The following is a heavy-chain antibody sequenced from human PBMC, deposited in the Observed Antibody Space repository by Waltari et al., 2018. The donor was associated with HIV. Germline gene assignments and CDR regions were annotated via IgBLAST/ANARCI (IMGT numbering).Heavy chain of an antibody. CDR2: INSDGSST. D-gene: IGHD2-8*01. CDR3: TRGNGHAFDL. V-gene: IGHV3-74*01. Sequence: EVQLVESGGGSVQPGRSLRLSCSASGFPVSSYRTLWVRQVPGKGLVWVSRINSDGSSTTYADSVKGRFTISRDNAKNTLYLQMNSLRAEDTAMYYCTRGNGHAFDLWGQGTMVTVSS. CDR1: GFPVSSYR. J-gene: IGHJ3*01.